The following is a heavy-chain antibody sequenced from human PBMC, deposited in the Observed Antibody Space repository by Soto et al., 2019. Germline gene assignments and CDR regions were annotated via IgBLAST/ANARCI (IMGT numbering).Heavy chain of an antibody. CDR3: ARMNVDSYQFYYAMDV. D-gene: IGHD4-17*01. Sequence: SGPTLVNPTETLTLTCTVSGFSLTTGKMGVSWIRQPPGKALEWLAHIFSDNERSYSTSPQGRLTISKDTSGSQVILSMTNVDPVDTATYYCARMNVDSYQFYYAMDVWGQGTTVTVSS. CDR1: GFSLTTGKMG. J-gene: IGHJ6*02. CDR2: IFSDNER. V-gene: IGHV2-26*01.